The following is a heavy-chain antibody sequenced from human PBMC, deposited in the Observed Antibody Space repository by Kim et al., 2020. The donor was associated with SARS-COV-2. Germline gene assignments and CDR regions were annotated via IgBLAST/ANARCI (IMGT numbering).Heavy chain of an antibody. J-gene: IGHJ4*02. Sequence: YYVDSVKGRFTISRDNAKNSLYLQMNSLRAEDTAVYYCAKKKQLVRVFDYWGQGTLVTVSS. V-gene: IGHV3-7*01. D-gene: IGHD6-6*01. CDR3: AKKKQLVRVFDY.